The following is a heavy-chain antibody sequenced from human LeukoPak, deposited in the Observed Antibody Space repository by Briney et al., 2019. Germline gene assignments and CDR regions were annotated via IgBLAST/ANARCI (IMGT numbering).Heavy chain of an antibody. V-gene: IGHV1-69*04. CDR1: GGTFSSYA. D-gene: IGHD5-18*01. J-gene: IGHJ6*02. CDR3: ARDIYDGYSYGYRYYYYGMDV. CDR2: IIPILGIA. Sequence: ASVKVSCKASGGTFSSYAISWVGQAPGQGLEWMGRIIPILGIANYAQKFQGRVTITADKSTSTAYMELSSLRSEDTAVYYCARDIYDGYSYGYRYYYYGMDVWGQGTTVTVSS.